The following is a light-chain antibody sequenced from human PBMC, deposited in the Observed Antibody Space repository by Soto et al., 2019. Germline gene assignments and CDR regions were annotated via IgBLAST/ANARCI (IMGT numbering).Light chain of an antibody. CDR2: DVT. CDR1: SSDVGNYDR. Sequence: SVLTQPPSVSGSPGQSVTISCTGTSSDVGNYDRVSWYQQPPGTAPRLLIYDVTNRPSGVPDRFSGSKSGNTASLTISGLQAEDETDYYCSSYTITNTVLFGGGTKLTVL. V-gene: IGLV2-18*02. CDR3: SSYTITNTVL. J-gene: IGLJ2*01.